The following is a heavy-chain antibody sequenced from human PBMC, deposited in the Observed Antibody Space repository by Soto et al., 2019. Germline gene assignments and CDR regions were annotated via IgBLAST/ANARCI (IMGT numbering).Heavy chain of an antibody. J-gene: IGHJ2*01. CDR2: MNPNSANT. V-gene: IGHV1-8*01. D-gene: IGHD3-10*01. Sequence: QVQLVQSGAEVKKPGASVKVSCKASGYTFINNDINWVRQATGQGLEWMGWMNPNSANTGYAQKFQGRVTMPRDTSTSTAYMELSSLKSEDTAVYYCARRGGGDWYFDLWGRGTLVTVSS. CDR3: ARRGGGDWYFDL. CDR1: GYTFINND.